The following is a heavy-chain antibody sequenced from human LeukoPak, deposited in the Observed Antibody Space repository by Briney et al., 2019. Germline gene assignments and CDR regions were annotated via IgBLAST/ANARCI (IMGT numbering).Heavy chain of an antibody. CDR1: GGSISTNPYW. D-gene: IGHD7-27*01. V-gene: IGHV4-4*02. CDR3: ARAPPWALDY. CDR2: ISHRGST. Sequence: TSGTLSLTCTVSGGSISTNPYWWTWVCQPPGKGLEWIGEISHRGSTKYNPSHRSRVTISADESKNQFSLTFSSVTAADTAVYFCARAPPWALDYWGPGNLATVSS. J-gene: IGHJ4*02.